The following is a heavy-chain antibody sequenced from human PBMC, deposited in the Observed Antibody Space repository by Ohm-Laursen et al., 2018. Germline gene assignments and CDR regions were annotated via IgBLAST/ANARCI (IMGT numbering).Heavy chain of an antibody. D-gene: IGHD4-23*01. CDR1: GFSLSTSGMC. J-gene: IGHJ3*02. CDR3: ARSTTVVTPNDAFDI. Sequence: TQTLTLTCTFSGFSLSTSGMCVSWIRQPPGKALEWLARIDWDDDKYYSTSLKTRLTISKDTSKNQVVLTMTNMDPVDTATYYCARSTTVVTPNDAFDIWGQGTMVTVSS. V-gene: IGHV2-70*11. CDR2: IDWDDDK.